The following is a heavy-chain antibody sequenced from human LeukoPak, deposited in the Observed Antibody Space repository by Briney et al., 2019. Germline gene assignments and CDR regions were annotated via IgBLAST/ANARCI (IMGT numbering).Heavy chain of an antibody. J-gene: IGHJ4*02. CDR3: ARDPDHCSSTSCSDY. CDR1: GGTFSSYA. Sequence: ASVKVSCKASGGTFSSYAISWVRQAPGQGLEWMGGIIPIFGTANYAQKFQGRVTITADKSTSTAYMELSSLRSEDTAVYYCARDPDHCSSTSCSDYWGQGTLVTVSS. V-gene: IGHV1-69*06. D-gene: IGHD2-2*01. CDR2: IIPIFGTA.